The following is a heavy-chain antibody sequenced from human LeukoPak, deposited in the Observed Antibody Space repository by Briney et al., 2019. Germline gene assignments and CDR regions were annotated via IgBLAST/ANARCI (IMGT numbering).Heavy chain of an antibody. J-gene: IGHJ4*02. CDR3: AREDYYDSGSSDY. V-gene: IGHV1-18*04. Sequence: ASVPVSCKASGYSFTSYSISWLRQAPGQGLEWMGLTNAYYWHNNYAQKLQGRVTMTTATSTTTAYMELSSLRSEDTAIYYCAREDYYDSGSSDYWGQGTLVTVSS. CDR2: TNAYYWHN. CDR1: GYSFTSYS. D-gene: IGHD3-22*01.